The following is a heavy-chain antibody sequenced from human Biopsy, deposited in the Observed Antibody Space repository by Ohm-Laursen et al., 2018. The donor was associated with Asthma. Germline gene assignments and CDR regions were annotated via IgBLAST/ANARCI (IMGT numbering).Heavy chain of an antibody. D-gene: IGHD1-26*01. Sequence: SDTLSLTCIVSGGSMSSSSYYWGWIRQPPGKGLEWIATISYTGSTYYNPSLKSRVTISVDTSRNQFSLKLSSVTAADTAVYYCARHSGNYYAQLNYWSQGTLVTVSS. CDR3: ARHSGNYYAQLNY. CDR1: GGSMSSSSYY. CDR2: ISYTGST. J-gene: IGHJ4*02. V-gene: IGHV4-39*01.